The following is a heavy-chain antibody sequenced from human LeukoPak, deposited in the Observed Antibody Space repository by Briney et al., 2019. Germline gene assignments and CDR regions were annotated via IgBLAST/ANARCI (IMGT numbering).Heavy chain of an antibody. CDR1: GYIFTSYW. J-gene: IGHJ4*02. D-gene: IGHD3-22*01. CDR2: IYPGDSDT. Sequence: GESLKISCKGSGYIFTSYWIGWVRQMPGKGLEWMGIIYPGDSDTRYSPSFQGQVTISADKSISTAYLQWSSLKASDTAMYYCATCDYDSSGYNYFDYWGQGTLVTVSS. V-gene: IGHV5-51*01. CDR3: ATCDYDSSGYNYFDY.